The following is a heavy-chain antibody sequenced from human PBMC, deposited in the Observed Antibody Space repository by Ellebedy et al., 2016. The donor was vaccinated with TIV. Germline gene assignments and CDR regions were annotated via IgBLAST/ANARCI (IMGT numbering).Heavy chain of an antibody. V-gene: IGHV4-39*07. CDR1: GGSISSSSYY. CDR2: IYYSGST. J-gene: IGHJ4*02. Sequence: SETLSLXXTVSGGSISSSSYYWGWIRQPPGKGLEWIGSIYYSGSTYYNPSLKSRVTISVDTSKNQFSLKLSSVTAADTAVYYCASQYYYGSGSYYAADYWGQGTLVTVSS. CDR3: ASQYYYGSGSYYAADY. D-gene: IGHD3-10*01.